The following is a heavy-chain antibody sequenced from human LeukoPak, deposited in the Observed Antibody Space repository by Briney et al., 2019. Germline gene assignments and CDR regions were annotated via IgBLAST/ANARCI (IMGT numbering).Heavy chain of an antibody. CDR2: IIPIFGTA. Sequence: SVKVSCKASGGTFSSYAISLVRQAPGQGLEWMGGIIPIFGTANYAQKFQGRVTITADESTSTAYMELSSLRSEDTAVYYCARSTASGTYYDFWSGYHGFDYWGQGTLVTVSS. CDR3: ARSTASGTYYDFWSGYHGFDY. D-gene: IGHD3-3*01. V-gene: IGHV1-69*13. J-gene: IGHJ4*02. CDR1: GGTFSSYA.